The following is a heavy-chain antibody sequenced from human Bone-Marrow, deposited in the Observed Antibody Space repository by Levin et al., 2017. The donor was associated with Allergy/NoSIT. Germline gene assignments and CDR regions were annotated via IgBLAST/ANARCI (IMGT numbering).Heavy chain of an antibody. V-gene: IGHV4-34*01. CDR2: INHSGRT. Sequence: SQTLSLTCVVSGGSLTGYYWSWIRQSPGKGLEWIGEINHSGRTNYKPSLKSRVTISLDTAKNQFSLNLRSVTAADTAVYYCARGLSSIGEHLWEQSPLPSVWGQGTTVTVSS. CDR1: GGSLTGYY. J-gene: IGHJ6*02. CDR3: ARGLSSIGEHLWEQSPLPSV. D-gene: IGHD1/OR15-1a*01.